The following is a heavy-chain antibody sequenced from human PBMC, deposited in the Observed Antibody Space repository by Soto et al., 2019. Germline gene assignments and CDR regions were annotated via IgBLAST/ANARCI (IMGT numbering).Heavy chain of an antibody. V-gene: IGHV1-18*01. D-gene: IGHD4-17*01. Sequence: ASVKVSCKASGYTFTSYGIRWVRQAPGQGLEWMGWISAYNGNTNYAQKLQGRVTMTTDTSTSTAYMELRSLRSDDTAVYYCARDLPDYGDYDNIVYYFDYWGQGTLVTVSS. CDR1: GYTFTSYG. CDR2: ISAYNGNT. CDR3: ARDLPDYGDYDNIVYYFDY. J-gene: IGHJ4*02.